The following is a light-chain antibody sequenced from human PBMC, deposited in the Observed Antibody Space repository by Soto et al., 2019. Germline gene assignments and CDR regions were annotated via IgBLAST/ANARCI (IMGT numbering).Light chain of an antibody. CDR1: RSISSW. Sequence: DIQMTQSPSTVSASVGDRVPITCLASRSISSWLAWYQQKPGKAPNLLIYKASSLQRGVPSRFSGSGSGTEFPLTISSLQPDDFASYYCQQYNDYSVTFGGGTKVESK. CDR2: KAS. CDR3: QQYNDYSVT. J-gene: IGKJ4*01. V-gene: IGKV1-5*03.